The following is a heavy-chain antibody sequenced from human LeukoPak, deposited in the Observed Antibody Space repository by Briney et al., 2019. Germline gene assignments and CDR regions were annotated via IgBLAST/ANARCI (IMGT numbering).Heavy chain of an antibody. V-gene: IGHV3-33*01. J-gene: IGHJ6*02. CDR2: IWYDGSNK. CDR1: GFTFSSYG. Sequence: GGSLRLSCAASGFTFSSYGMHWVRQAPGKGLEWVAVIWYDGSNKYYADSVKGRFTISRDNSKNTLYLQMNSLRAEDTAVYYCARSPYYYGSGSYYSYYYGMDVWGQGTTVTVSS. D-gene: IGHD3-10*01. CDR3: ARSPYYYGSGSYYSYYYGMDV.